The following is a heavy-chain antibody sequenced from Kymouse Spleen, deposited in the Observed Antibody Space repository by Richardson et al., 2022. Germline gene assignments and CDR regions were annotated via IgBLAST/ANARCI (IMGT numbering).Heavy chain of an antibody. D-gene: IGHD1-26*01. CDR1: GFTFSSYG. J-gene: IGHJ6*02. Sequence: QVQLVESGGGVVQPGRSLRLSCAASGFTFSSYGMHWVRQAPGKGLEWVAVIWYDGSNKYYADSVKGRFTISRDNSKNTLYLQMNSLRAEDTAVYYCAREEYSGSYYYYYYGMDVWGQGTTVTVSS. V-gene: IGHV3-33*01. CDR3: AREEYSGSYYYYYYGMDV. CDR2: IWYDGSNK.